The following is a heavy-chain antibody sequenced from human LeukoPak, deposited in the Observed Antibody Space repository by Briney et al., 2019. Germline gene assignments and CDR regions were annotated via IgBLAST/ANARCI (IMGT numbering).Heavy chain of an antibody. Sequence: PGGSLRLSCAASGFTFSSSSMNWVRQAPGKGLEWVSSISSSSSYRYFADSVKGRFTISRDNAKNSLYLQMNSLSAEDTAVYYCASEIAVPGLFDYWGQGTLVTVSS. CDR2: ISSSSSYR. CDR1: GFTFSSSS. J-gene: IGHJ4*02. D-gene: IGHD6-19*01. V-gene: IGHV3-21*01. CDR3: ASEIAVPGLFDY.